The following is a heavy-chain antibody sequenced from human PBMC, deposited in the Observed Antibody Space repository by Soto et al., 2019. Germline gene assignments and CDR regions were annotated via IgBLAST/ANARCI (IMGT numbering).Heavy chain of an antibody. CDR2: ISPYNGKT. D-gene: IGHD5-12*01. V-gene: IGHV1-18*04. J-gene: IGHJ6*02. Sequence: QGQLVQSGGAMKRPGASVRVSCEASGFTFTNYHITWLRQVPGQGLEWMGWISPYNGKTDYAQSLQGRVTMITDTSRNSVYMEVRSLRSDATAVYYCARGVAILPDYYYHGLDVWGQGTTVTVSS. CDR1: GFTFTNYH. CDR3: ARGVAILPDYYYHGLDV.